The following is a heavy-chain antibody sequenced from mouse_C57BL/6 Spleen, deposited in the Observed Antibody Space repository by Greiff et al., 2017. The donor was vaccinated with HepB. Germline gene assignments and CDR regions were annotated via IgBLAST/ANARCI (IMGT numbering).Heavy chain of an antibody. J-gene: IGHJ2*01. D-gene: IGHD3-2*02. V-gene: IGHV1-52*01. CDR2: IDPSDSET. CDR1: GYTFTSYW. Sequence: QVQLKQPGAELVRPGSSVKLSCKASGYTFTSYWMHWVKQRPIQGLEWIGNIDPSDSETHYNQKFKDKATLTVDKSSSTAYMQLSSLTSEDSAVYYCAREGGPTAQATDYWGQGTTLTVSS. CDR3: AREGGPTAQATDY.